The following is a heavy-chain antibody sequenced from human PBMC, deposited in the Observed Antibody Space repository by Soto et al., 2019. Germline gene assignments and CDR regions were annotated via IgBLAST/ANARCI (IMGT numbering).Heavy chain of an antibody. Sequence: QVQLVQSGAEVKKPGASVKVSCKASGYTFTSYAMHWVRQAPGQRLEWMGWINAGNGNTKYSQKFQGRVTITRDTSASKAYMELSSLRSEDTAVYYCARVRQQLVLGYYYGMDVWGQGTTVTVSS. D-gene: IGHD6-13*01. J-gene: IGHJ6*02. CDR2: INAGNGNT. CDR1: GYTFTSYA. CDR3: ARVRQQLVLGYYYGMDV. V-gene: IGHV1-3*01.